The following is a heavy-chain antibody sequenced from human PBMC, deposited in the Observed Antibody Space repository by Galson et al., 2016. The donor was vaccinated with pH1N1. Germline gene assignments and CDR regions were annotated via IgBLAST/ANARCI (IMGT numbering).Heavy chain of an antibody. D-gene: IGHD3-10*01. CDR3: ATVLWFGELGGWFDP. CDR2: IYYSGST. CDR1: GGSLSGSSYY. V-gene: IGHV4-61*01. J-gene: IGHJ5*02. Sequence: LSLTCTVSGGSLSGSSYYWGWIRQPPGKGLEWIGYIYYSGSTNYNPSLKSRVTISVDTSKNQFSLKLTSVTAADTAVYFCATVLWFGELGGWFDPWGQGTLVTVSS.